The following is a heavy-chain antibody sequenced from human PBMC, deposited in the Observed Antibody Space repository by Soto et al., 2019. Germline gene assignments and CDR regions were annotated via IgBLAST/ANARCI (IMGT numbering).Heavy chain of an antibody. D-gene: IGHD3-16*02. J-gene: IGHJ5*01. V-gene: IGHV1-69*01. CDR3: ARGNRENS. Sequence: QVQLVQSGAEVKMPGSSVRVYCKASGGSFSKYGISWVRQAPGQGLEWMGGIIPMFGIGNYAEKFLGRVTTTADESTRTRHMDQSSISPENTVLYFCARGNRENS. CDR1: GGSFSKYG. CDR2: IIPMFGIG.